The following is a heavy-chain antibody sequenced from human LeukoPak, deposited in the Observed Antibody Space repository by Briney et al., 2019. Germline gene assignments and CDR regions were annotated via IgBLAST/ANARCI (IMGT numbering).Heavy chain of an antibody. Sequence: LETPSLTCAVYRGSFSGYDWSCIRQPPRKGLEWSGEINQSGSTNYNPSLKSRVTISVDTSKNQFSLKLSSVTAADTAVYYCARGLVVPAAHAFDIWGQGTMVTVSS. CDR1: RGSFSGYD. J-gene: IGHJ3*02. CDR2: INQSGST. D-gene: IGHD2-2*01. CDR3: ARGLVVPAAHAFDI. V-gene: IGHV4-34*01.